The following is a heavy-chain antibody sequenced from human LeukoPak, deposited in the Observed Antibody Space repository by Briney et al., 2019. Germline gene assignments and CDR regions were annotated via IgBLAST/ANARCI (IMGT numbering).Heavy chain of an antibody. J-gene: IGHJ4*02. V-gene: IGHV3-66*01. D-gene: IGHD5-18*01. CDR3: ARTAVGYSYGFGVLYFDY. CDR1: GFTVSSNY. CDR2: IYSGGST. Sequence: GGSLRLSCAASGFTVSSNYMSWVRQAPGKGLEWVSVIYSGGSTYCADSVKGRFTISRDNPKNTLYLQMNSLRAEDTAVYYCARTAVGYSYGFGVLYFDYWGQGTLVTVSS.